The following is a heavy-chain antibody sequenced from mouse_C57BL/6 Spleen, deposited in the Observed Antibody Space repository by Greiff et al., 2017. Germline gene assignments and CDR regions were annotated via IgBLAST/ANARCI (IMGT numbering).Heavy chain of an antibody. CDR1: GYAFSSSW. V-gene: IGHV1-82*01. D-gene: IGHD2-1*01. J-gene: IGHJ1*03. CDR3: AADGKGYFDG. Sequence: QVQLKQSGPELVKPGASVKISCKASGYAFSSSWMNWVKQRPGKGLEWIGRIYPGDGDTNYNGKFKGKATLTADKSSSTAYMQLSSLTSEDSAVYLCAADGKGYFDGWGTVTTVTVAS. CDR2: IYPGDGDT.